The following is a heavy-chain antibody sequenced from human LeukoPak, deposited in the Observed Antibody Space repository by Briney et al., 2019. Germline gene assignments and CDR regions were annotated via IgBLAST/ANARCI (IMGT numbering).Heavy chain of an antibody. V-gene: IGHV4-38-2*02. Sequence: SETLSLTCTVSGYSISSGYYWGWIRQPPGKGLEWIGSIYHSGSTYYNPSLKSRVTISVDTSKNQFSLKLSSVTAADTAVYYCARVGWREAFDIRGQGTMVPVSS. CDR1: GYSISSGYY. J-gene: IGHJ3*02. CDR2: IYHSGST. CDR3: ARVGWREAFDI.